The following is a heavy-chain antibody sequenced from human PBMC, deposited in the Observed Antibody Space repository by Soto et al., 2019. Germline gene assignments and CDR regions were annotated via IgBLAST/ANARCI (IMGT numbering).Heavy chain of an antibody. CDR3: ARSYRSGWEFDY. CDR2: ISSTGRTI. D-gene: IGHD6-19*01. Sequence: GGSLRLSCGASGCTFSNYYRSGIRQAPGKGLEWVSYISSTGRTIYYADAVKGRVTVSRDNAQNSLSLKLNSLRVEDTAVYYCARSYRSGWEFDYWGPGTQVTVSS. V-gene: IGHV3-11*01. CDR1: GCTFSNYY. J-gene: IGHJ4*02.